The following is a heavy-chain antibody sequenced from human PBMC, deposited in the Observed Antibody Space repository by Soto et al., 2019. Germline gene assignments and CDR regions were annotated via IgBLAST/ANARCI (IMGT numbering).Heavy chain of an antibody. Sequence: SLRLSCAASGFTFSSYGMHWVRQAPGKGLEWVAVISYDGSNKYYADSVKGRFTISRDNSKNTLYLQMNSLRAEDTAVYYCAKGRDIVVVPAASDYWGQGTLVTVSS. D-gene: IGHD2-2*01. CDR2: ISYDGSNK. J-gene: IGHJ4*02. CDR3: AKGRDIVVVPAASDY. V-gene: IGHV3-30*18. CDR1: GFTFSSYG.